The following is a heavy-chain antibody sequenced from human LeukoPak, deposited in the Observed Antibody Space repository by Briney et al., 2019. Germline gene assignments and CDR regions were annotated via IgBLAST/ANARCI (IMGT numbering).Heavy chain of an antibody. D-gene: IGHD3-10*01. CDR3: GRDSAHGSGTLGT. J-gene: IGHJ5*02. CDR2: TNGDGSST. CDR1: GFTFSSYW. Sequence: PGGSLRLSCAASGFTFSSYWMHWVRQAPGKGLVWVSRTNGDGSSTNYADSVKGRFTISRDNAKNTLYLQMNNLGAEDTAVYYCGRDSAHGSGTLGTWGQGTLVTVSS. V-gene: IGHV3-74*01.